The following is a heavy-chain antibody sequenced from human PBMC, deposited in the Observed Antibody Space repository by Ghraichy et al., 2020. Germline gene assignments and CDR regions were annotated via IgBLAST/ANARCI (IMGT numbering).Heavy chain of an antibody. V-gene: IGHV4-4*02. CDR3: ARGSPDNYYDSTGDAFDV. J-gene: IGHJ3*01. Sequence: SETLSLTCEVSGDTISSSNWWSWVRQAPGKGLEWIGEIYRSGSTKYNPSLKSRVTMSIDKSKNQFSLELNSVTAADTAVYYCARGSPDNYYDSTGDAFDVWGQGTMVTIPS. CDR1: GDTISSSNW. CDR2: IYRSGST. D-gene: IGHD3-22*01.